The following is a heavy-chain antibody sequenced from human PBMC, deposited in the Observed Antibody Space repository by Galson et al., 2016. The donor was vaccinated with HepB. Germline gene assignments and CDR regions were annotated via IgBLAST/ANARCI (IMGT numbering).Heavy chain of an antibody. V-gene: IGHV3-11*06. J-gene: IGHJ4*02. CDR1: GFTFSDYY. CDR3: AREGGRKVDY. CDR2: ISSSGNYR. Sequence: SLRLSCAASGFTFSDYYMSWIRQAPGRGLEYVSYISSSGNYRNYADFVKGRFTISRDNAKNSLYLQMNSLRAEDTAVYYCAREGGRKVDYWGQGTLVTVSS.